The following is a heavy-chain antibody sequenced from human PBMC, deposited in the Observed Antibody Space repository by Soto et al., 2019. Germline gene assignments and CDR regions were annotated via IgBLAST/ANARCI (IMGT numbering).Heavy chain of an antibody. CDR3: ARVYGAAAGTGAHDYGMDV. CDR2: MNPNSGNT. D-gene: IGHD6-13*01. CDR1: GYTFTSYD. J-gene: IGHJ6*02. V-gene: IGHV1-8*01. Sequence: ASVKVSCKASGYTFTSYDINWVRQATGQGLEWMGWMNPNSGNTGYAQKFQDRVTMTRNTSISTAYMELSSLRSEDTAVYYCARVYGAAAGTGAHDYGMDVWGQGTTVTVSS.